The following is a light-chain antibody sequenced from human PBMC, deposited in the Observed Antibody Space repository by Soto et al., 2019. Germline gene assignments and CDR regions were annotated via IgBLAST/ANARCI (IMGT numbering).Light chain of an antibody. J-gene: IGLJ1*01. Sequence: QSVLTQPASVSRSPGQSVTISFTRTSSYIGGFYYVSWYQHHPGKDPKLMIYQVSTRPSGVSNRLSGSKSGNTDSLTISGLPAEDEADYFCSSYSSSSTFYVFGAVTKV. CDR3: SSYSSSSTFYV. V-gene: IGLV2-14*01. CDR1: SSYIGGFYY. CDR2: QVS.